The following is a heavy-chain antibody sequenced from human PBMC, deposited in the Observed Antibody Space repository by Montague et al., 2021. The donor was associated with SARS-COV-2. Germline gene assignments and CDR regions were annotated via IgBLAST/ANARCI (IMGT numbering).Heavy chain of an antibody. CDR2: ISSSGSTI. CDR1: GFTFSSYE. D-gene: IGHD3-3*01. J-gene: IGHJ2*01. CDR3: ASILRLPRWFDL. V-gene: IGHV3-48*03. Sequence: SLRLSCAASGFTFSSYEMNWVRQAPGKGLEWVSYISSSGSTIYYADSVKDRFTISRDNAKNSLYLQMNSLRAEDTAVYYCASILRLPRWFDLWGRGTLVTVSS.